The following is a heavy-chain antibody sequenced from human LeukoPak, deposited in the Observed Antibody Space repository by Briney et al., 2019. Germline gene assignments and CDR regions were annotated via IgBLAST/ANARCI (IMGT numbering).Heavy chain of an antibody. Sequence: PGEYLKIYCKGSGYSFTSYWIGWVRQMPGKDLEWMGIIYPGDSDTRYRPSLQGQVTISADKSISTAYLQWSSLKASDTAMYYCARQVEYCSSTSCLNWFDPWGQGTLATVSS. V-gene: IGHV5-51*01. CDR3: ARQVEYCSSTSCLNWFDP. J-gene: IGHJ5*02. D-gene: IGHD2-2*01. CDR2: IYPGDSDT. CDR1: GYSFTSYW.